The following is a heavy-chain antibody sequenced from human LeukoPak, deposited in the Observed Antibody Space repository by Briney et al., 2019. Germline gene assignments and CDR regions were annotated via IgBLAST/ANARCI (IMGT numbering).Heavy chain of an antibody. CDR1: GDSISSINW. CDR3: ARRWRDWGSSRAFDI. D-gene: IGHD7-27*01. J-gene: IGHJ3*02. CDR2: IHHSGKT. Sequence: SETLSLTCAVSGDSISSINWWTWVRLSPEKGLEWIGEIHHSGKTNYNPSLKSRVTISVDTSKNQFSLKLSSVTAADTAVYYCARRWRDWGSSRAFDIWGQGTMVTVSS. V-gene: IGHV4-4*02.